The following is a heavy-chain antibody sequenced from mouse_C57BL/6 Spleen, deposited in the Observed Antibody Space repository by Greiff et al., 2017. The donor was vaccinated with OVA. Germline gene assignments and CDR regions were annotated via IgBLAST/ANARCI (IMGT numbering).Heavy chain of an antibody. V-gene: IGHV1-54*01. Sequence: VQLQQSGAELVRPRTSVKVSCKASGYAFTNYLIEWVKQRPGQGLEWIGVINPGSGGTNYNEKFKGKATLTADKSSSTAYMQLSSLTSEDSAVYFCARRGLYSNSFAYWGQGTLVTVSA. CDR1: GYAFTNYL. J-gene: IGHJ3*01. D-gene: IGHD2-5*01. CDR3: ARRGLYSNSFAY. CDR2: INPGSGGT.